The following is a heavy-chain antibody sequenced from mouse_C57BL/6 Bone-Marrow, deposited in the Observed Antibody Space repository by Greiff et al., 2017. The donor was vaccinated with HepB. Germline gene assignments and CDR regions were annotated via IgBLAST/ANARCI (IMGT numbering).Heavy chain of an antibody. J-gene: IGHJ2*01. CDR1: GYTFTDYY. D-gene: IGHD3-2*02. CDR3: ARQLRLQRDYFDY. V-gene: IGHV1-26*01. CDR2: INPNNGGT. Sequence: VQLQQSGPELVKPGASVKISCKASGYTFTDYYMNWVKQSHGKSLEWIGDINPNNGGTSYNQKFKGKATLTVDKSSSTAYMELRSLTSEDSAVYYCARQLRLQRDYFDYWGQGTTLTVSS.